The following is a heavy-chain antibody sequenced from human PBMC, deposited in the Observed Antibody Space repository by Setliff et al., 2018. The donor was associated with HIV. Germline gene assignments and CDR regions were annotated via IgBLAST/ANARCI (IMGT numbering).Heavy chain of an antibody. V-gene: IGHV3-15*07. D-gene: IGHD6-25*01. J-gene: IGHJ4*01. CDR3: VRDPVSGMFDY. Sequence: GESLRLSCVVSGLAYKNAWMNWVRQAPGGGLEWVGRVKSMTEGGPTDYAAPVRGRFIISRDDSKSTVYLQMNTLKIEDTGLYYCVRDPVSGMFDYWGQGTLVTVSS. CDR1: GLAYKNAW. CDR2: VKSMTEGGPT.